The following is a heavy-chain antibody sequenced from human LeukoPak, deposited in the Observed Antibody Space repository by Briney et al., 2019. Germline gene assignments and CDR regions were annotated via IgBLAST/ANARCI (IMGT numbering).Heavy chain of an antibody. CDR1: GFTFGRYS. CDR3: ARDRGVAPQLWTDLDH. D-gene: IGHD5-18*01. J-gene: IGHJ4*02. CDR2: ISTSSLYI. V-gene: IGHV3-21*01. Sequence: GGSLRLSCAASGFTFGRYSMNWVRQAPGKGLECVSSISTSSLYIYNADSVKGRFTISRDNAKNSLYLQMSSLRAEDTAVYYCARDRGVAPQLWTDLDHWGQGTLVTVSS.